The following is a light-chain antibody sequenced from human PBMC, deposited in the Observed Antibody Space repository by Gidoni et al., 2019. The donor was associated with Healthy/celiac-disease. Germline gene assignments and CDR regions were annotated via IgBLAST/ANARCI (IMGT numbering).Light chain of an antibody. V-gene: IGKV1-39*01. CDR2: AAS. CDR3: KQGYSTPYT. J-gene: IGKJ2*01. Sequence: DIQMTQSPSSLSASVGDRVTITCRASQSISSYLNWYQQKPGKAPKLLIYAASSLQSGVPSRFSGSEFGTDFTLTISSLQPEDFATYYGKQGYSTPYTLGQGTSWRSN. CDR1: QSISSY.